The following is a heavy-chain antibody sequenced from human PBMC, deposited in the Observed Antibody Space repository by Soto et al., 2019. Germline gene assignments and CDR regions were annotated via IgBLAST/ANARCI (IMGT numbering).Heavy chain of an antibody. CDR1: GGSISSSY. V-gene: IGHV4-59*01. Sequence: PSETLSLTCTVSGGSISSSYWTWIRQPPGKRLEWIAYISYSGNTNYNPSLKSRLTISGDRSKNQFSLKLTSVTAADTAVYYCASQNYGDSDYWGQGXLVTVSS. CDR3: ASQNYGDSDY. CDR2: ISYSGNT. J-gene: IGHJ4*02. D-gene: IGHD4-17*01.